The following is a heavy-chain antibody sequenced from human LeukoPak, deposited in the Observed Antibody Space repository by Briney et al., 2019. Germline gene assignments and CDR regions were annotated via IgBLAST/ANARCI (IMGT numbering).Heavy chain of an antibody. D-gene: IGHD3-22*01. CDR2: IKKDGSEK. Sequence: GGSLRLSCAASGFTFSSYWMSWVRQAPGKGLEWVANIKKDGSEKYYLGSVKGRFTISRDNAKNSLYLQMNSLRAEDTAVYYCARENTFRGARYYYDSSGYPFDYWGQGTLVTVSS. CDR3: ARENTFRGARYYYDSSGYPFDY. J-gene: IGHJ4*02. V-gene: IGHV3-7*01. CDR1: GFTFSSYW.